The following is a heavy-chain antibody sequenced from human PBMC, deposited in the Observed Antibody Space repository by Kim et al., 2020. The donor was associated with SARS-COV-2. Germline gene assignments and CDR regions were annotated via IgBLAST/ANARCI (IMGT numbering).Heavy chain of an antibody. Sequence: SETLSLTCTVSGGSISSSSYYWGWIRQPPGKGLEWIGSIYYGGSTYYNPSHKSRVTISVDTSKNQFSLKLSSVTAAETAVYYCARHGYSGYDFGGLSFDYWGQGTLVTLSS. CDR3: ARHGYSGYDFGGLSFDY. CDR2: IYYGGST. D-gene: IGHD5-12*01. CDR1: GGSISSSSYY. J-gene: IGHJ4*02. V-gene: IGHV4-39*01.